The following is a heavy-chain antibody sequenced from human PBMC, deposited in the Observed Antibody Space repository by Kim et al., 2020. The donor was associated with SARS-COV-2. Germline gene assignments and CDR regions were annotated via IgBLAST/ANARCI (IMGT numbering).Heavy chain of an antibody. V-gene: IGHV3-23*01. CDR3: AKDPKQWLGNGMDV. CDR2: ISGSGGST. J-gene: IGHJ6*02. CDR1: GFTFSSYA. Sequence: GGSLRLSCTASGFTFSSYAMSWVRQAPGKGLEWVSAISGSGGSTYYADSVKGRFTISRDNSKNTLYLQMNSLRAEDTAVYYCAKDPKQWLGNGMDVWGQGTTVTVSS. D-gene: IGHD6-19*01.